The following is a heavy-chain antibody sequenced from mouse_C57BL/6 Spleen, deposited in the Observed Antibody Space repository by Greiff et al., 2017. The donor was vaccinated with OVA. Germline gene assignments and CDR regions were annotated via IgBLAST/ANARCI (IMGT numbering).Heavy chain of an antibody. J-gene: IGHJ2*01. CDR2: ISYDGSN. V-gene: IGHV3-6*01. D-gene: IGHD1-1*01. Sequence: ESGPGLVKPSQSLSLTCSVTGYSITSGYYWNWIRQFPGNKLEWMGYISYDGSNNYNPSLKNRISITRDTSKNQFFLKLNSVTTEDTATYYCARAGYGSSIYYFDYWGQGTTLTVSS. CDR1: GYSITSGYY. CDR3: ARAGYGSSIYYFDY.